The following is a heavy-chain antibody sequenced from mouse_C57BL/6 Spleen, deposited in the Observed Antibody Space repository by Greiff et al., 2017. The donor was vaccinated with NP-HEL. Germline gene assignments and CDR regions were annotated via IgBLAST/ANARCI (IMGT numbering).Heavy chain of an antibody. Sequence: QVQLKESGPGLVQPSQSLSITCTVSGFSLPSYGVHWVRQPPGKGLEWLGVLWSGGSTDYNAAFISRLSISKDNSKSQVFFKMNSLQADDTAIYYCAKKGGGNYAMDYWGQGTSVTVSS. V-gene: IGHV2-4*01. J-gene: IGHJ4*01. CDR3: AKKGGGNYAMDY. CDR1: GFSLPSYG. CDR2: LWSGGST. D-gene: IGHD1-1*02.